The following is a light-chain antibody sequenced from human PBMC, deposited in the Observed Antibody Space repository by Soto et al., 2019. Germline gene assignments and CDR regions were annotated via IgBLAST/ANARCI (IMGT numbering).Light chain of an antibody. J-gene: IGKJ5*01. CDR1: QGISSY. CDR2: AAC. CDR3: QQYNNWPPIT. V-gene: IGKV1-8*01. Sequence: AIRMTQSPSSFSASTGDRVTITCRASQGISSYLAWYQQAPGKAPKLLIYAACTLQSGFQSRFSGSGSVTEFTLTISSLQSEDFAVYYCQQYNNWPPITFGQGTRLGIK.